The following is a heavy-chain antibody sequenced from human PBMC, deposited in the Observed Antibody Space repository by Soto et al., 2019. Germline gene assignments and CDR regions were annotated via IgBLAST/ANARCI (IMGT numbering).Heavy chain of an antibody. CDR2: INPNSGGT. J-gene: IGHJ6*01. V-gene: IGHV1-2*02. D-gene: IGHD3-22*01. Sequence: ASVKVSCKASGYPFTGYYMHWVRQAPGQGLEWMGWINPNSGGTNYAQKFQGRVTMTRETSISTAYMELSRLRSDDTAVYYCARSLITPLALYGMDVWGQGTTVTVSS. CDR1: GYPFTGYY. CDR3: ARSLITPLALYGMDV.